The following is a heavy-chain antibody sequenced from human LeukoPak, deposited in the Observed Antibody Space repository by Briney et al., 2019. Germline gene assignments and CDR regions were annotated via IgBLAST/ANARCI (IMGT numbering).Heavy chain of an antibody. CDR3: ARDWWFDP. J-gene: IGHJ5*02. Sequence: SETLSLTCTVSGGSISSYYWSWIRQPPGKGLEWIGYIYYSGSTNYNPSLKSRVTISVDTSKNQFSLKLSSVTAAVTAVYYCARDWWFDPWGQGTLVTVSS. CDR2: IYYSGST. V-gene: IGHV4-59*01. CDR1: GGSISSYY.